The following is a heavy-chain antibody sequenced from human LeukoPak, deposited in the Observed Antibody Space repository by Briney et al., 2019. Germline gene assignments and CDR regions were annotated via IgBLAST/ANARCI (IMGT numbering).Heavy chain of an antibody. V-gene: IGHV1-2*02. D-gene: IGHD2-2*01. Sequence: GASVRVSCKASGYTFTGYYMHWVRQAPGQGLEWMGWINPNSGGTNYAQTFQGRVTMTRDTSISTAYMEMSRLRSDDTAVYYCARGTVLGYCSSTSCYAAFDIWGQGTMVTVSS. CDR2: INPNSGGT. CDR1: GYTFTGYY. CDR3: ARGTVLGYCSSTSCYAAFDI. J-gene: IGHJ3*02.